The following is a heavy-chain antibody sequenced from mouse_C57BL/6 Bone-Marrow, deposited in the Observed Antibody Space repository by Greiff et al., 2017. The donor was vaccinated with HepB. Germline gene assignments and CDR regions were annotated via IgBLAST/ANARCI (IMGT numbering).Heavy chain of an antibody. CDR3: ARRGDLYYYAMDY. Sequence: QVQLKESGAELVKPGASVKMSCKASGYTFTTYPIEWMKQNHGKSLEWIGNFHPYNDDTKYNEKFKGKATLTVEKSSSTVYLELSRLTSDDSAVYYCARRGDLYYYAMDYWGQGTSVTVSS. V-gene: IGHV1-47*01. CDR2: FHPYNDDT. D-gene: IGHD2-13*01. J-gene: IGHJ4*01. CDR1: GYTFTTYP.